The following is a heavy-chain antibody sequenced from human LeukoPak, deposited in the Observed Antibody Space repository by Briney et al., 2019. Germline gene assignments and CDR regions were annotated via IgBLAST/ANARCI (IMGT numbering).Heavy chain of an antibody. J-gene: IGHJ6*04. CDR2: IYYSGST. CDR1: GGSISSYY. D-gene: IGHD6-19*01. V-gene: IGHV4-59*01. Sequence: SETLSLTCTVSGGSISSYYWSWIRQPPGKGLEWLGYIYYSGSTNYNPSLKSRVTISVDTSKNQFSLKLSSVTAADTAVYYCASSGSGWFYYYYGMDVWGKGTTVTVSS. CDR3: ASSGSGWFYYYYGMDV.